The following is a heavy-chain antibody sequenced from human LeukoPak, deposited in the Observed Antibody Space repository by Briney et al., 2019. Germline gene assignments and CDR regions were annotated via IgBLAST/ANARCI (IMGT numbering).Heavy chain of an antibody. CDR1: GFTFSSYA. CDR2: ISYDGSNK. CDR3: ARDARTVGITMIVVGFDY. D-gene: IGHD3-22*01. V-gene: IGHV3-30*04. Sequence: GRSLRLSCAASGFTFSSYAMYWVRQSPGKGLEWVAVISYDGSNKYYADSVKGRFTISRDNSKNTLYLQMNSLRAEDTAVYYCARDARTVGITMIVVGFDYWGQGTLVTVSS. J-gene: IGHJ4*02.